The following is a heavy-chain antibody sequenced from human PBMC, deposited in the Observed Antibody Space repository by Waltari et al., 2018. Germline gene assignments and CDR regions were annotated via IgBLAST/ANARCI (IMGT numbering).Heavy chain of an antibody. CDR1: GGSISSPY. CDR2: IYYSGST. D-gene: IGHD1-26*01. J-gene: IGHJ4*02. V-gene: IGHV4-59*11. CDR3: ARGGLIVGATTPFDY. Sequence: QVQLQESGPGLVKPSETLSLTCTVSGGSISSPYWSWIRQPPGKGLEWIGYIYYSGSTNYNPSLKSRVTISVDTSKNQFSLKLSSVTAADTAVYYCARGGLIVGATTPFDYWGQGTLVTVSS.